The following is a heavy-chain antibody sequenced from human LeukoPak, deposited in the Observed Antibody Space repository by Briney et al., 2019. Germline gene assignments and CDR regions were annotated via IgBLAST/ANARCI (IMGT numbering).Heavy chain of an antibody. J-gene: IGHJ6*03. D-gene: IGHD6-19*01. Sequence: SETLSLTCTVSGGSISTYYWSWIRQPARKGLEWIGRIYTGGNTDYNPSLESRVTVSIDTSKNQFSLNLYSVTAADTAVYFCARDQIAVAGSGGDYYYYYYMDVWGKGTTVTVSS. CDR2: IYTGGNT. CDR1: GGSISTYY. V-gene: IGHV4-4*07. CDR3: ARDQIAVAGSGGDYYYYYYMDV.